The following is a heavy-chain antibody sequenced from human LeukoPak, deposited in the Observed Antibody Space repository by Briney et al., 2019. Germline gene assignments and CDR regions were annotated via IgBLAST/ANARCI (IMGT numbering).Heavy chain of an antibody. J-gene: IGHJ6*03. CDR3: ARGPSSGYYYYMDV. D-gene: IGHD6-25*01. Sequence: SETLSLTCAVYGGSFSGYYWSWIRQPPGKGLEWIGEINHSGSTNYNPSLKSRVAISVDTSKNQSSLKLSSVTAADTAVYYCARGPSSGYYYYMDVWGKGTTVTVSS. CDR1: GGSFSGYY. CDR2: INHSGST. V-gene: IGHV4-34*01.